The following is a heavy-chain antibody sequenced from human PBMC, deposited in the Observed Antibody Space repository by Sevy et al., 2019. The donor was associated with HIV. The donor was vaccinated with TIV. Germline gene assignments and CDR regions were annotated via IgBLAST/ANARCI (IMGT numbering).Heavy chain of an antibody. V-gene: IGHV3-23*01. D-gene: IGHD2-15*01. CDR3: AKGDRTFYGLDV. J-gene: IGHJ6*02. CDR2: ISGSGGRT. Sequence: GGSLRLSCAASGFTFSTYAMSWVRQAPGKGLEWVPVISGSGGRTYYADSLKGRFTIFRDNSKNTLSLQMNSLRAEDTAVYYCAKGDRTFYGLDVWGQGTTVTVSS. CDR1: GFTFSTYA.